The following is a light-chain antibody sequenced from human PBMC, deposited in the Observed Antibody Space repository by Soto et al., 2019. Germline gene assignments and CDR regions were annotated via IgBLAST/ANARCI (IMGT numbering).Light chain of an antibody. J-gene: IGKJ5*01. CDR1: QSVRSY. Sequence: EIVLTQSPATLSLSPGERATLSCRDSQSVRSYFAWYQQTPGQAPRLLIYDASNRETGIPARFSGSGSGTEFTLTISSLEPEDFAVYYCQQRSNWTITFGQGTRLEIK. CDR3: QQRSNWTIT. CDR2: DAS. V-gene: IGKV3-11*01.